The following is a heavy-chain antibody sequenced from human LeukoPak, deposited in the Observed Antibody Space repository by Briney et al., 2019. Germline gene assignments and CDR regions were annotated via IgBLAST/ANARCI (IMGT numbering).Heavy chain of an antibody. J-gene: IGHJ4*02. CDR3: ARAYQYGDYKRYFDY. CDR1: GGSISSGDYY. Sequence: SETLSLTCTVSGGSISSGDYYWSWIRQPPGKGLEWIGYIYYSGSTYYNPSLKSRVTISVDTSKNQFSLKLSSVTAADTAVYYCARAYQYGDYKRYFDYWGQGTLVTVSS. CDR2: IYYSGST. D-gene: IGHD4-17*01. V-gene: IGHV4-30-4*01.